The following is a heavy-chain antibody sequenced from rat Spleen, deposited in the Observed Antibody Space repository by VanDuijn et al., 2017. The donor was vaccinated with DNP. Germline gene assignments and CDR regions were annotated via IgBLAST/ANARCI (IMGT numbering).Heavy chain of an antibody. CDR3: TRTTLPYYLDY. Sequence: EVNLVESGGGLVQPGKSLKVSCVTSGFNFKDSWMGWVRQAPGKGLEWIGEINKDGSTMNYTPSLKEKFTLSRDNDQDTLYLQMSKLGSEDTAIYYCTRTTLPYYLDYWGQGVMVTVST. J-gene: IGHJ2*01. CDR2: INKDGSTM. D-gene: IGHD1-10*01. CDR1: GFNFKDSW. V-gene: IGHV4-2*01.